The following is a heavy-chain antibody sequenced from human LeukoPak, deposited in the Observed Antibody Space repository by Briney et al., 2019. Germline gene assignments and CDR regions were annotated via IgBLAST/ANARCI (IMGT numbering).Heavy chain of an antibody. D-gene: IGHD2-21*02. CDR3: ARVPYCGGDCYSNWFDP. Sequence: GGSLRLSCAASGFTFDDYGMSWGRQAPGKGLEWVSGINWNGGSTGYADSVKGRFTISRDNAKNSLYLQMNSLRAEDTALYYCARVPYCGGDCYSNWFDPWGQGTLVTVSS. CDR1: GFTFDDYG. V-gene: IGHV3-20*04. CDR2: INWNGGST. J-gene: IGHJ5*02.